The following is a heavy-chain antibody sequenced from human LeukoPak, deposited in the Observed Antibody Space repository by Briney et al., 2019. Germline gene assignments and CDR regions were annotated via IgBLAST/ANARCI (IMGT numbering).Heavy chain of an antibody. CDR3: ARSAQYGDQYTYSYEYYFDY. D-gene: IGHD5-18*01. J-gene: IGHJ4*02. Sequence: SETLSLTCAVYGGSFSGYYWSWIRQPPGKGLEWIGYIYYSGSTNYNPSLKSRVTISVDTSKNQFSLKLSSVTAADTAVYYCARSAQYGDQYTYSYEYYFDYWGQGTLVTVSS. CDR1: GGSFSGYY. V-gene: IGHV4-59*01. CDR2: IYYSGST.